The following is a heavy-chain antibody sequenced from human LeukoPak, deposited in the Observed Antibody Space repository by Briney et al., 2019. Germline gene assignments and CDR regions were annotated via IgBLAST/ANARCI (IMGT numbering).Heavy chain of an antibody. CDR2: ISYDGSNK. CDR1: GFTFSSYG. CDR3: AKTIGSGSH. V-gene: IGHV3-30*18. D-gene: IGHD3-10*01. J-gene: IGHJ4*02. Sequence: PGGSLRLSCAASGFTFSSYGMHWVRQPPGKGLEWVAVISYDGSNKYYADSVKGRFTISRDNSKNTLYLQMNSLRAEDTAVHYCAKTIGSGSHWGQGTLVTVSS.